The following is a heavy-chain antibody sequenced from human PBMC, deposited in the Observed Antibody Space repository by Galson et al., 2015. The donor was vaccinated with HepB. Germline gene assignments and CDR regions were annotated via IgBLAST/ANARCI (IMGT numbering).Heavy chain of an antibody. V-gene: IGHV5-51*07. CDR1: GYSFTSYR. J-gene: IGHJ5*02. D-gene: IGHD4-17*01. CDR2: IYPGDSDT. CDR3: ARRSYGDYWFDP. Sequence: QSGAEVKKSGESLKISCKGSGYSFTSYRIGWVHQMPGKGLEWMGIIYPGDSDTTYSPSFQGQVTISVDKSISTAYLQWSSLKASDTAMYYCARRSYGDYWFDPWGQGTLVTVSS.